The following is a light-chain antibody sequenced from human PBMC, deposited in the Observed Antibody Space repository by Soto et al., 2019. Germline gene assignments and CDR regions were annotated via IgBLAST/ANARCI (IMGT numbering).Light chain of an antibody. J-gene: IGKJ3*01. CDR2: GAS. V-gene: IGKV1-5*01. CDR1: QSISNW. CDR3: QQYGSSPFT. Sequence: DILLTQSPSTLSASVGDRVTITCRASQSISNWLAWYQQKPGTAPKLLIYGASSRATGIPDRFSGSGSGTDFTLTISRLEPEDFAVYYCQQYGSSPFTFGPGTKVDIK.